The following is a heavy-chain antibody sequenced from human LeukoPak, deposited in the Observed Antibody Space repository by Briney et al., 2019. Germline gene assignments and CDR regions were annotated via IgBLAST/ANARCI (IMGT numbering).Heavy chain of an antibody. CDR2: ISPNNGSK. D-gene: IGHD3-22*01. J-gene: IGHJ4*02. CDR1: GYTFTSYY. V-gene: IGHV1-46*01. Sequence: ASVKVSCKASGYTFTSYYMHWVRQAPGQGLEWMGIISPNNGSKSYAQKFQGRVTMTTDTSTSTAYMELRSLRSDDTAVYYCARTRVYYYDSSGYYFDYWGQGTLVTVSS. CDR3: ARTRVYYYDSSGYYFDY.